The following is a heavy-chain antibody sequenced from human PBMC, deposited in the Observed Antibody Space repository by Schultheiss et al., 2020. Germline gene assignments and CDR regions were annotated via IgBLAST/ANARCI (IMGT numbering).Heavy chain of an antibody. CDR3: AKGTSASYYTRLDY. CDR1: GFDFGRCG. J-gene: IGHJ4*02. D-gene: IGHD2-2*02. CDR2: ISFDETNK. V-gene: IGHV3-30*18. Sequence: GGSLRLSCAASGFDFGRCGMHWVRQAPGKGLEWVTLISFDETNKYYADSVKGRFTISRDNSKNTLYLLLNSLKPEDTAVYYCAKGTSASYYTRLDYWGQGTLVTGSS.